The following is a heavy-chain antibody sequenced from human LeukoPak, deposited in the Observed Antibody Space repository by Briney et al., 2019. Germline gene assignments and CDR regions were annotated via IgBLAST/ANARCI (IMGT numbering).Heavy chain of an antibody. Sequence: GGSLRLSCAASGFTFNNAWMSWVRQAPGKGLEWVGRIKSKTDGGTTDYAAPVKGRFTISRDDSKNTLYLQMNSLKTEDTAVYYCTRGDSSDVLDYWGQGTLVTVSS. J-gene: IGHJ4*02. CDR2: IKSKTDGGTT. CDR1: GFTFNNAW. V-gene: IGHV3-15*01. CDR3: TRGDSSDVLDY. D-gene: IGHD6-6*01.